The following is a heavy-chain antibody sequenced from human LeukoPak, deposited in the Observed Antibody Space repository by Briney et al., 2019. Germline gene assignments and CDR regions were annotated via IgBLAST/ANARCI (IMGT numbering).Heavy chain of an antibody. Sequence: PSETLSLTCTVSGGSISSGGYYWSWIRQHPGKGLEWIGYIYYSGSTYYNPSLKSRVTISVDTSKNQFSLKLSSVTAADTAVYYCARQPSGGDCRFDYWGQGTLVTVSS. CDR2: IYYSGST. J-gene: IGHJ4*02. CDR3: ARQPSGGDCRFDY. D-gene: IGHD2-21*02. CDR1: GGSISSGGYY. V-gene: IGHV4-39*01.